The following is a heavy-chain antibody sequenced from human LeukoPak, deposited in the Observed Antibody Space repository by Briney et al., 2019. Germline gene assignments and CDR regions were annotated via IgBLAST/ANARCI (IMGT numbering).Heavy chain of an antibody. V-gene: IGHV3-30*18. CDR3: AKSLSSGWASYYFGH. CDR1: GFAFSTYY. Sequence: QAGGSLRLSCAASGFAFSTYYIHWVCQPPGKGLEWVAVISYDGSNTYYADSVKGRFTISRDNSKNTLYLQMSSLRPEDTAVYYCAKSLSSGWASYYFGHWGQGTPVTVSS. J-gene: IGHJ4*02. CDR2: ISYDGSNT. D-gene: IGHD6-19*01.